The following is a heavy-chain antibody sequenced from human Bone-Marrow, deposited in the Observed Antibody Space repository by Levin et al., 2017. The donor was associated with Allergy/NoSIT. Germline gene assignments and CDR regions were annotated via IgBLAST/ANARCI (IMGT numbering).Heavy chain of an antibody. CDR3: AKAGTTVMLDYSYLDV. J-gene: IGHJ6*03. CDR1: GFTFSSYE. Sequence: GESLKISCAASGFTFSSYEMNWVRQAPGRGLEWVSSLDGSSGKTHYADSVKGRFTISREYSKNTLFLQMNSLRVEDTARYYCAKAGTTVMLDYSYLDVWGEGTAVTVSS. D-gene: IGHD4-17*01. CDR2: LDGSSGKT. V-gene: IGHV3-23*01.